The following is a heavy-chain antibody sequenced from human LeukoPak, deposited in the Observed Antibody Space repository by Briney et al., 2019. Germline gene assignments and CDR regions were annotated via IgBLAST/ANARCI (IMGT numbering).Heavy chain of an antibody. Sequence: SVKVSCKASGGTFSSYTISWVRQAPGQGLEWMGRIIPILGIANYAQKFQGRVTITADKSTSTAYMELSSLRSEDTAVDYCAVGGVVPAAISWGRAGYWGQGTLVTVSS. V-gene: IGHV1-69*02. D-gene: IGHD2-2*01. CDR3: AVGGVVPAAISWGRAGY. CDR2: IIPILGIA. CDR1: GGTFSSYT. J-gene: IGHJ4*02.